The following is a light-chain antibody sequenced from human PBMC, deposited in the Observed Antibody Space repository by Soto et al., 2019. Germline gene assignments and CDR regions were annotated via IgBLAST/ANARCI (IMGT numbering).Light chain of an antibody. J-gene: IGLJ1*01. V-gene: IGLV2-14*01. CDR3: CSFTSITTYV. CDR1: SSDVGAYNY. CDR2: EVS. Sequence: QSVLTQPASVSGSLGQSITISCTGTSSDVGAYNYVSWYQQQPGKAPKLMISEVSNRPSGVSKRFSASKSGNTASLIISGLQAEDEADYYCCSFTSITTYVFGTGTKVTVL.